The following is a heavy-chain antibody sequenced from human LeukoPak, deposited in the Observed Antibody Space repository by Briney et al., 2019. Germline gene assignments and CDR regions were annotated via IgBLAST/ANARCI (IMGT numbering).Heavy chain of an antibody. D-gene: IGHD2-2*01. CDR1: GYTFTSYG. CDR3: ARTSPGGIYYYYCMDV. J-gene: IGHJ6*03. V-gene: IGHV1-18*01. CDR2: ISAYNGNT. Sequence: ASVKVSCKASGYTFTSYGISWVRQAPGQGLEWMGWISAYNGNTNYAQKLQGRVTMTTDTSTSTAYMELRSLRSDDTAVYYCARTSPGGIYYYYCMDVWGKGTTVTVSS.